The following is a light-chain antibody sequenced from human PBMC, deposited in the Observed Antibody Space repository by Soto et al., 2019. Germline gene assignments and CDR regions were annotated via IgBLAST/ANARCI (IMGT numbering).Light chain of an antibody. Sequence: QSALTQPASVSGSPGQSITVSCAGTSSDVGGHNLVSWYQQHPGKAPKLIIYEGTERPSGISPRFSGSKSGNTASLTISGLQAEDEADYYCSSYTSSSIYVFGSGTKVTVL. CDR1: SSDVGGHNL. J-gene: IGLJ1*01. CDR2: EGT. V-gene: IGLV2-23*01. CDR3: SSYTSSSIYV.